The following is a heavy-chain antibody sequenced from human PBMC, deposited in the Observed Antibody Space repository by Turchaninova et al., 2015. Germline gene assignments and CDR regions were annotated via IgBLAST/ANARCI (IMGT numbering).Heavy chain of an antibody. CDR1: GSSFTRYW. CDR3: ARHSGWNGFDY. D-gene: IGHD6-19*01. J-gene: IGHJ4*02. CDR2: MWPGACGT. Sequence: EVQLVQSGAEVKKPGESLKISCKGSGSSFTRYWIGWVSQMPGNGLEWVGVMWPGACGTRKNTTLQDKAIRTACLQWSSLKASETAMYYCARHSGWNGFDYWGQGTLVTVSS. V-gene: IGHV5-51*01.